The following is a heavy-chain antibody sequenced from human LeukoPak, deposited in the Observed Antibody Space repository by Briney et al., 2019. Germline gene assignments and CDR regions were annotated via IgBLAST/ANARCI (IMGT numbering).Heavy chain of an antibody. CDR2: TYYRSKWSN. CDR1: GDSVSSNTAV. J-gene: IGHJ4*02. V-gene: IGHV6-1*01. D-gene: IGHD2-2*01. CDR3: ARGDQAFDY. Sequence: SQALSLTCAISGDSVSSNTAVWNWIRQSPSRGLEWLGRTYYRSKWSNNYAVSVKSRIIINPDTSENQFSLQLNSMTPEDTAVYYCARGDQAFDYWGQGTLVTVSS.